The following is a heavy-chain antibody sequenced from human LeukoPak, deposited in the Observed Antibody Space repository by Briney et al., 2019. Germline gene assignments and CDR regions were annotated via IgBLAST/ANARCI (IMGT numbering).Heavy chain of an antibody. V-gene: IGHV3-23*01. CDR3: AKDYRPTSMAHHFDY. Sequence: GGSLRLSCAASGFTFSSYAMSWVRQAPGKGLEWVSAISGSGDSTYYADSVKGRFTISRDNSKNTLYLQMNSLRAEDTAVYYCAKDYRPTSMAHHFDYWGQGTLVTVSS. CDR2: ISGSGDST. CDR1: GFTFSSYA. D-gene: IGHD2/OR15-2a*01. J-gene: IGHJ4*02.